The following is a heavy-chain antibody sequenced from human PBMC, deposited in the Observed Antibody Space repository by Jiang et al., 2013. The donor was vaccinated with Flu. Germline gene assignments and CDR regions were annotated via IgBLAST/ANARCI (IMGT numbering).Heavy chain of an antibody. CDR3: AKGRSPYYYYGMDV. J-gene: IGHJ6*02. CDR2: IRYDGSNK. Sequence: YGMHWVRQAPGKGLEWVAFIRYDGSNKYYADSVKGRFTISRDNSKNTLYLQMNSLRAEDTAVYYCAKGRSPYYYYGMDVWGQGTTVTVSS. V-gene: IGHV3-30*02. CDR1: YG.